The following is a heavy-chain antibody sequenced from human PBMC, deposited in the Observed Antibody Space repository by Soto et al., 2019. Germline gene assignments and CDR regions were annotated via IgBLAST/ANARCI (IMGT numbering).Heavy chain of an antibody. CDR1: GGSISSGGYY. CDR3: ARSTGTAMVLGFRDY. V-gene: IGHV4-31*03. CDR2: IYYSGST. D-gene: IGHD5-18*01. J-gene: IGHJ4*02. Sequence: SETLSLTCTVSGGSISSGGYYWSWIRQHPGKGLEWIGYIYYSGSTYYNPSLKSRVTISVDTSKNQFSLKLSSVTAADTAVYYCARSTGTAMVLGFRDYWAQGTLVTVYS.